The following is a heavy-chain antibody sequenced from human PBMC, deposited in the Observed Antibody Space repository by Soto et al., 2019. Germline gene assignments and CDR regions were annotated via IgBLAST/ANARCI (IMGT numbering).Heavy chain of an antibody. Sequence: SETLSLTCTVSGGSISSSSYYWGWIRQPPGKGLEWIGSTYYSGSTYYNPSLKSRVTISVDTSKNQFSLKLSSVTAADTAVYYCAPSSYSSGWYGVPRFWYGMDVWGQGTTVTVSS. D-gene: IGHD6-19*01. CDR3: APSSYSSGWYGVPRFWYGMDV. CDR1: GGSISSSSYY. V-gene: IGHV4-39*07. J-gene: IGHJ6*02. CDR2: TYYSGST.